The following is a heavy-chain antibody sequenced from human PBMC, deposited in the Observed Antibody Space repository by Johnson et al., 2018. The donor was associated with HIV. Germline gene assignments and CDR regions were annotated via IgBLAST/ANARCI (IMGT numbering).Heavy chain of an antibody. D-gene: IGHD3-3*01. CDR1: GFTLSDFY. CDR3: GRGGRVVMEDVFGI. CDR2: ISASGSNI. J-gene: IGHJ3*02. Sequence: QVQLVESGGGLVQPGGSLRLSCAASGFTLSDFYMSWIRQAPGKGPEWLSYISASGSNIYYVDSVKGRFTISRDDAKNLLFLQMNSLTADDTAVYCCGRGGRVVMEDVFGIWGQGTMVTVSS. V-gene: IGHV3-11*04.